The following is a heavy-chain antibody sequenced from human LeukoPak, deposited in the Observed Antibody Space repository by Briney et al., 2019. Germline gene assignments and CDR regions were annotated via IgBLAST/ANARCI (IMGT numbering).Heavy chain of an antibody. CDR3: ARSVPDYTRFDY. CDR1: XXTXCGSA. CDR2: ISYSGDST. Sequence: LRLSXXASXXTXCGSAMKWVRQAPGKGVEWVSVISYSGDSTYYADSVKGRFTISRDNSKNTLYLQMNSLRAEDTAIYYCARSVPDYTRFDYWGQGALVTVSS. V-gene: IGHV3-23*01. D-gene: IGHD4-11*01. J-gene: IGHJ4*02.